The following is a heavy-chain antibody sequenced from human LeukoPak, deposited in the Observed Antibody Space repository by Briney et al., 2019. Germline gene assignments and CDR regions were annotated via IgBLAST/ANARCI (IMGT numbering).Heavy chain of an antibody. CDR3: ARTGAENIVVVPAAVARPNWFDP. Sequence: SETLSLTCTVSAGSISSSSYNWGWLRQPAGKGLEGTGSIYYSGSNYYNPSLKSRVTISVDTSKNQFSLKLSSVSAADTAVYYCARTGAENIVVVPAAVARPNWFDPWGEGTLVTVSS. CDR2: IYYSGSN. CDR1: AGSISSSSYN. V-gene: IGHV4-39*01. D-gene: IGHD2-2*01. J-gene: IGHJ5*02.